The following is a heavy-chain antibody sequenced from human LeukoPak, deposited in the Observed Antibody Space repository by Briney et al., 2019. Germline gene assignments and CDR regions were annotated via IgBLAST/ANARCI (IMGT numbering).Heavy chain of an antibody. J-gene: IGHJ6*03. CDR1: GFTFSNAW. Sequence: PGGSLRLSCAASGFTFSNAWMSWVRQAPGKGLEWVGRIKSKADGGTTDYAAPVKGRFTISRDDSKNTLYLQMNSLKTEETAVYYCTTTYYDFWSGSYYYYMDVWGKGTTVTVSS. CDR2: IKSKADGGTT. D-gene: IGHD3-3*01. CDR3: TTTYYDFWSGSYYYYMDV. V-gene: IGHV3-15*01.